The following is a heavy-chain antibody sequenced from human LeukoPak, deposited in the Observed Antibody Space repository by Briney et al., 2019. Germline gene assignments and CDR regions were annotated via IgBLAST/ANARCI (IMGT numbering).Heavy chain of an antibody. J-gene: IGHJ4*02. CDR2: INTDGTVT. CDR3: ATKQWLAPPPDS. Sequence: QTGGSLRLSCAASGITFSKYWMLWVRQAPGKGRESVSRINTDGTVTTYADSVKGRFTVSRDNADNTMFLQMNSVRDEDTAVYYCATKQWLAPPPDSWGQGTPVTVSS. V-gene: IGHV3-74*01. CDR1: GITFSKYW. D-gene: IGHD6-19*01.